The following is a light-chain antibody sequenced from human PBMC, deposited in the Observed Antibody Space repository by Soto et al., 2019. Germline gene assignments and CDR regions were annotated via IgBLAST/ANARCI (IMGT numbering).Light chain of an antibody. V-gene: IGKV1-39*01. CDR1: QSISSY. CDR2: AAS. Sequence: DIQMTQSPSSLSASVGDRVTITCRASQSISSYLHWYQQKPGKAPKLLIYAASSLQSGVPSRSSGSGSGTDFTLPISSLQPEDFATYYCQQSYNTPWTFGQGTKVEIK. CDR3: QQSYNTPWT. J-gene: IGKJ1*01.